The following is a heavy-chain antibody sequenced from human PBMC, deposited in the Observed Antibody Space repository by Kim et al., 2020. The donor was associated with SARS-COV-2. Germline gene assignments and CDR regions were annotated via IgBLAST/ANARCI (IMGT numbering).Heavy chain of an antibody. CDR2: GATT. CDR3: AKSGQLDY. Sequence: GATTDYPGSVKGRFTISRDNSKNTLYLQMNNLRAEDTAVYFCAKSGQLDYWGQGTLVTVSS. V-gene: IGHV3-23*01. D-gene: IGHD5-12*01. J-gene: IGHJ4*02.